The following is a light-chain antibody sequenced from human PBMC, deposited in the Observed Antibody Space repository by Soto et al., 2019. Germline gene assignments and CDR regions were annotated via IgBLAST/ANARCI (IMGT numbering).Light chain of an antibody. J-gene: IGLJ2*01. Sequence: QSVLTQPASVSGSPGQSITISCTGTSSDVGGYNYVSWYQQHPGKAPKLMIYDVCNRPSGVSNRFSGSKSGNTASLTISGLQAEDEADYYCSSYTSSSTLVVFGGGTKVTVL. CDR2: DVC. CDR3: SSYTSSSTLVV. CDR1: SSDVGGYNY. V-gene: IGLV2-14*01.